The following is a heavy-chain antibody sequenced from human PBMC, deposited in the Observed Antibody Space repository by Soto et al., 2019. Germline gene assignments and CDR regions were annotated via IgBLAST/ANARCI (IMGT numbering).Heavy chain of an antibody. CDR3: ARHPSDFWFDP. D-gene: IGHD2-21*02. CDR2: IYYSGST. CDR1: GGSISSSIYF. J-gene: IGHJ5*02. V-gene: IGHV4-39*01. Sequence: PSETLSLTCSVSGGSISSSIYFWGWIRQPPGKGLEWIGSIYYSGSTYYNPSLKSRVTVSVDTSKNQFSLKLSSVTAADTAVSYCARHPSDFWFDPWGQGT.